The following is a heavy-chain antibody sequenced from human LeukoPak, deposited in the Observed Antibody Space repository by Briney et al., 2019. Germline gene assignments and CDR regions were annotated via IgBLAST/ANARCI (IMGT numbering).Heavy chain of an antibody. CDR1: GFTSSNAW. Sequence: GGSLRLXCAASGFTSSNAWMSWVRLAPGKGLEWVGRIKSKTDGGTTDYAAPVKGRSTISRDDSKNTLYLQMNSLKTEDTAVYYCSSYYDSSGYYIRDCWGQGTLVTVSS. V-gene: IGHV3-15*01. CDR3: SSYYDSSGYYIRDC. CDR2: IKSKTDGGTT. J-gene: IGHJ4*02. D-gene: IGHD3-22*01.